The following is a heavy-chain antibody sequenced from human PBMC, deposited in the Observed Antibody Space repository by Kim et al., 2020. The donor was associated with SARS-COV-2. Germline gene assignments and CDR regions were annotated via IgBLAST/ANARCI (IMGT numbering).Heavy chain of an antibody. D-gene: IGHD6-6*01. V-gene: IGHV4-34*01. J-gene: IGHJ5*02. CDR2: INHSGST. CDR1: GGSFSGYY. CDR3: ARGRTFWQLVGGYWFDP. Sequence: SETLSLTCAVYGGSFSGYYWSWIRQPPGKGLEWIGEINHSGSTNYNPSLKSRVTISVDTSKNQFSLKLSSVTAADTAVYYCARGRTFWQLVGGYWFDPWGQGTLVTVSS.